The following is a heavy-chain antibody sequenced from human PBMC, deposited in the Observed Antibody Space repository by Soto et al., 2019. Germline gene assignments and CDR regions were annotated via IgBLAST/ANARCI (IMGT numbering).Heavy chain of an antibody. J-gene: IGHJ6*03. CDR3: TRDRMTPQYYYYMDV. D-gene: IGHD2-15*01. CDR2: IRSKAYGGTT. Sequence: PGGSLRLSCTASGFTFGDYAMSWFRQAPGKGLEWVGFIRSKAYGGTTEYAASVKGRFTISRDDSKSIAYLQMNSLKTEDTAVYYCTRDRMTPQYYYYMDVWGKGTTVTVSS. V-gene: IGHV3-49*03. CDR1: GFTFGDYA.